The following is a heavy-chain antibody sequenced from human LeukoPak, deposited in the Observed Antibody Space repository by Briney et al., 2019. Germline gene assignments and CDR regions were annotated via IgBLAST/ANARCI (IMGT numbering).Heavy chain of an antibody. Sequence: SETLSLTCTVSGGSISSGGYYWSWIRQPPGKGLEWIGYIYHSGSTYYNPSLKSRVTISVDRSKNQFSLKLSSVTAADTAVYYCARGRAVGSTVTTFFIDYWGQGTLVTVSS. CDR3: ARGRAVGSTVTTFFIDY. V-gene: IGHV4-30-2*01. J-gene: IGHJ4*02. CDR1: GGSISSGGYY. CDR2: IYHSGST. D-gene: IGHD4-17*01.